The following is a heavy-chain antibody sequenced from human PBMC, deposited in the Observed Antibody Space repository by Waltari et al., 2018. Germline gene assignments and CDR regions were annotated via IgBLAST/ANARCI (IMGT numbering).Heavy chain of an antibody. D-gene: IGHD2-21*02. CDR2: IYYSGGT. Sequence: GCIRQPPGQGLKLIGSIYYSGGTYYNPSLKSRVTISIDTSKTQFSLKLSSVTAADTAVYYCARRHDFFWFDPWGQGTLVTVSS. CDR3: ARRHDFFWFDP. J-gene: IGHJ5*02. V-gene: IGHV4-39*01.